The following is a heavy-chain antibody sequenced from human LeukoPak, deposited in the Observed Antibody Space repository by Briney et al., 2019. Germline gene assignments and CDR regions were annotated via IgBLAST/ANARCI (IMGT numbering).Heavy chain of an antibody. J-gene: IGHJ5*02. CDR2: IIPIFGTA. V-gene: IGHV1-69*06. D-gene: IGHD6-19*01. CDR1: GGTFSSYA. Sequence: ASVKVSCKASGGTFSSYAISWVRQAPGQGLEWMGGIIPIFGTANYAQKFQGRVTITADKSTSTAYMELSSLRSEDTAVYYCARAGDSSGWSNWFDRWGQGTLVTVCS. CDR3: ARAGDSSGWSNWFDR.